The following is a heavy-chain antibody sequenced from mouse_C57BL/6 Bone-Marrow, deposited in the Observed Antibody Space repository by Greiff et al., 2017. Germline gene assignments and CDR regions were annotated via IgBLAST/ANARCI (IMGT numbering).Heavy chain of an antibody. CDR2: ISSGGSYT. V-gene: IGHV5-6*01. J-gene: IGHJ1*03. D-gene: IGHD1-1*01. CDR1: GFTFSSYG. CDR3: ARHRYGSSSWYCDV. Sequence: EVKLMESGGDLVKPGGSLKLSCAASGFTFSSYGMSWVRPTPDKRLEWVATISSGGSYTYYPDSVKGRFTISRDNAKNTLYLQMSSLKSEDTAMYYCARHRYGSSSWYCDVWGTGTTVTVSS.